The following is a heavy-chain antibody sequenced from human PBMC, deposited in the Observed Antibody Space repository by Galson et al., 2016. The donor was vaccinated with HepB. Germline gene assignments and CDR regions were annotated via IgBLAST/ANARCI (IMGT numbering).Heavy chain of an antibody. D-gene: IGHD6-19*01. CDR2: ISSSSSHI. V-gene: IGHV3-21*06. CDR3: ARKGSGWHGSNFDY. CDR1: GFTFSTYN. J-gene: IGHJ4*02. Sequence: SLRLSCAASGFTFSTYNMNWVRQAPGKGLEWVSSISSSSSHIYYADSVKGRFTVSRDNAKNSLYLQMNSLTAEDTAVYYCARKGSGWHGSNFDYWGQGALVTVSS.